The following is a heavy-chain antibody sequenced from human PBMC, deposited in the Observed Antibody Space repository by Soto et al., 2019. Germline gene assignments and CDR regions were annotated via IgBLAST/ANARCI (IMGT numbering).Heavy chain of an antibody. D-gene: IGHD2-2*01. Sequence: PGGSLRLSCAGSGFTFSRYEMNCVRQAPGKGLEWISYISSSGKSIYYADSVKGRFTISRDNAKTSLYLQMTSLSADDTAVYYCARERNEGLVVVPTPIDFGMDVWGQGTTVTVSS. CDR3: ARERNEGLVVVPTPIDFGMDV. CDR1: GFTFSRYE. J-gene: IGHJ6*02. CDR2: ISSSGKSI. V-gene: IGHV3-48*03.